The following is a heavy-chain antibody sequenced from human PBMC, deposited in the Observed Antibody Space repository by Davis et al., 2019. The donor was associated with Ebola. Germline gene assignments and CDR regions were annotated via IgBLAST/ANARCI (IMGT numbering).Heavy chain of an antibody. J-gene: IGHJ4*02. CDR1: GYTFTSYG. D-gene: IGHD3-3*01. Sequence: ASVKVSCKASGYTFTSYGISWVRQAPGQGLEWMGWISAYNGNTNYAQKLQGRVTMTRDTSTSTVYMELSSLRSEDTAVYYCARDLRPYDFWSGYNYWGQGTLVTVSS. CDR2: ISAYNGNT. V-gene: IGHV1-18*04. CDR3: ARDLRPYDFWSGYNY.